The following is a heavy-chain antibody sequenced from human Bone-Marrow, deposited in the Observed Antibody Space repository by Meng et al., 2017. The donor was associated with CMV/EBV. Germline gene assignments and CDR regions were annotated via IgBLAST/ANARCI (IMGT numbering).Heavy chain of an antibody. V-gene: IGHV1-2*02. Sequence: ASVKVSCKASGYTFIAHYIHWFRQAPGQGLEWMGWISPYSGATNYAQKFQDRVTMTRDTSISTIYMELSRLRSDDTAVYYCARDRTDYYDTTFYYPNLFDPRGQGTLVTVSS. J-gene: IGHJ5*02. CDR3: ARDRTDYYDTTFYYPNLFDP. CDR2: ISPYSGAT. CDR1: GYTFIAHY. D-gene: IGHD3-22*01.